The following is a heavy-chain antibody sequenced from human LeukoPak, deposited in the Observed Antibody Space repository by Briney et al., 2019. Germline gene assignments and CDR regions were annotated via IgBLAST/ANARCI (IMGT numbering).Heavy chain of an antibody. CDR3: ARAQYYDYVWGSYRN. CDR1: GGSITSYY. Sequence: SETLSLTCSVSGGSITSYYWTWIRQPPGKGLEWIGYIYYSGSTKFNPSLKSRVTISVDTSKNQISLKLNSVTAADTAVYYCARAQYYDYVWGSYRNWGQGTLVTVSS. J-gene: IGHJ4*02. V-gene: IGHV4-59*01. CDR2: IYYSGST. D-gene: IGHD3-16*02.